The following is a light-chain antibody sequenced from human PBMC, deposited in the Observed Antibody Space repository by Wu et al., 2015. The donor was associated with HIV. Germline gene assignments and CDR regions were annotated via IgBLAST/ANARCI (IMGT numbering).Light chain of an antibody. CDR1: QSVGSD. V-gene: IGKV3-20*01. CDR3: QQYGSSPLT. J-gene: IGKJ4*01. Sequence: VMTQSPVTLSVSPGERATLSCRASQSVGSDLAWYQQKPGQAPRLLIYGASSRATGVPDRFSGSGSGTDFTLTISRLEPEDFAVYYCQQYGSSPLTFGGGTKVEIK. CDR2: GAS.